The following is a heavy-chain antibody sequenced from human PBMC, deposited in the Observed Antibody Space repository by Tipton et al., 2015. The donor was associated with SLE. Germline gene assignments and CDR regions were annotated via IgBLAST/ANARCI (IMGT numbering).Heavy chain of an antibody. CDR2: IYHNESP. V-gene: IGHV4-59*01. CDR1: GGSINEYY. CDR3: ARPMGDY. J-gene: IGHJ4*02. D-gene: IGHD3-10*01. Sequence: TLSLTCTVSGGSINEYYWSWIRQAPGKGLEWIGYIYHNESPTYNPSLRRRVTMSIATSQNQFSLKLTSVTAADTAVYYCARPMGDYWGQGTLVTVSS.